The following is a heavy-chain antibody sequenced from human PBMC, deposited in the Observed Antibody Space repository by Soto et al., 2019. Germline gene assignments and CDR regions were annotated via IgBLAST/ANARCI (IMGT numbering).Heavy chain of an antibody. J-gene: IGHJ6*02. CDR3: ARDPYQLERRYYYYGMDV. D-gene: IGHD1-1*01. Sequence: QVQLVESGGGVVQPGRSLRLSCAASGFTFSSYAMHWVRQAPGKGLEWVAVISYDGSNKYYADSVKGRFTISRDNSKNTLYLQMNSLRAEDTAVYYCARDPYQLERRYYYYGMDVWGQGTTVTVSS. V-gene: IGHV3-30-3*01. CDR1: GFTFSSYA. CDR2: ISYDGSNK.